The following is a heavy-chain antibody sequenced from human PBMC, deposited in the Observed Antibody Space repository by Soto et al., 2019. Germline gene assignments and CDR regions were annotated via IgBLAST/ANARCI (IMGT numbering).Heavy chain of an antibody. V-gene: IGHV4-38-2*02. CDR3: AREKVGTTFFDN. CDR1: GFAISRGYY. D-gene: IGHD1-1*01. J-gene: IGHJ4*02. CDR2: IYPSVSS. Sequence: SETLSLTCNVSGFAISRGYYWSWVRQPPGKGLEWIGSIYPSVSSYHNPSLESRLTLSIDTSKNQFTLKLASVTAADTALYYFAREKVGTTFFDNWGQGTQGTVSS.